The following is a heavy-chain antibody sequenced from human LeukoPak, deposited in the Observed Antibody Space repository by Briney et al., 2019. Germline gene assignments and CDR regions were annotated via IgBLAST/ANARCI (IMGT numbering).Heavy chain of an antibody. CDR3: ARERRGYSYGYLP. CDR2: IYYSGST. CDR1: GGSIDSTNW. Sequence: SETLSLTCDVSGGSIDSTNWWNWIRQPPGKGLEWIGYIYYSGSTYYNPSLKSRVTISVDTSKNQFSLKLSSVTAADTAVYYCARERRGYSYGYLPWGQGTLVTVSS. J-gene: IGHJ4*02. D-gene: IGHD5-18*01. V-gene: IGHV4-30-4*08.